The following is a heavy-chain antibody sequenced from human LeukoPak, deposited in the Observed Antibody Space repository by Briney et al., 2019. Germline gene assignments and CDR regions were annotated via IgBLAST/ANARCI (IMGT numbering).Heavy chain of an antibody. CDR1: GYTFTAYF. Sequence: ASVKVSCKASGYTFTAYFIHWVRQAPGQGLEWVGWINPDNGATKYAQKFQDRVTMTRDTSITTAYMELNRLTSDDTAVYYCARDTAPPGQWLLDYWGQGTRVTVSS. V-gene: IGHV1-2*02. J-gene: IGHJ4*02. CDR2: INPDNGAT. D-gene: IGHD6-19*01. CDR3: ARDTAPPGQWLLDY.